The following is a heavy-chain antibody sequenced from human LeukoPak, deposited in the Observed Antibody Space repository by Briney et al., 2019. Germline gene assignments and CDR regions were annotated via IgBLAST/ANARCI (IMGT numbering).Heavy chain of an antibody. D-gene: IGHD1-1*01. Sequence: GGSLRLSCAASGFTFSSYSMNWVRQAPGKGLEWVSYISSSSSTIYYADSVKGRFTISRDNAKNSLYLQMNSLRAEDTALYYCAKDQSTGSYYYYGMDVWGQGTTVTVSS. CDR3: AKDQSTGSYYYYGMDV. CDR2: ISSSSSTI. J-gene: IGHJ6*02. CDR1: GFTFSSYS. V-gene: IGHV3-48*04.